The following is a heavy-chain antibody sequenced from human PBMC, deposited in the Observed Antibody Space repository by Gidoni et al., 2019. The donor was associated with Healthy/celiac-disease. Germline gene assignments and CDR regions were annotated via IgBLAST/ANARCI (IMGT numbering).Heavy chain of an antibody. Sequence: QVQLVESGGGVVQPGRSLSLSCSASGLPFSSYAMHWVRQAPGKGLEWVAVISYDGSNKDYADSVKGRFTISRDNSKNTLYLQMNSLRAEDTAVYYCARSSTRRGNWFDPWGQGTLVTVSS. CDR2: ISYDGSNK. V-gene: IGHV3-30-3*01. J-gene: IGHJ5*02. CDR1: GLPFSSYA. CDR3: ARSSTRRGNWFDP.